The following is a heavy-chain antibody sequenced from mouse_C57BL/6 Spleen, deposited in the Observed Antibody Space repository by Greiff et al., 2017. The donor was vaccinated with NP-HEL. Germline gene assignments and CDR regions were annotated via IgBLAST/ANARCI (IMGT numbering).Heavy chain of an antibody. CDR3: ARDGKTYDYDTDY. D-gene: IGHD2-4*01. V-gene: IGHV1-69*01. CDR2: IDPSDSYT. Sequence: QVQLQQPGAELVMPGASVKLSCKASGYTFTSYWMHWVKQRPGQGLEWIGEIDPSDSYTNYNQKFKGKSTLTVDKSSSTAYMQLSSLASEDSAVYYCARDGKTYDYDTDYWGQGTTLTVSS. CDR1: GYTFTSYW. J-gene: IGHJ2*01.